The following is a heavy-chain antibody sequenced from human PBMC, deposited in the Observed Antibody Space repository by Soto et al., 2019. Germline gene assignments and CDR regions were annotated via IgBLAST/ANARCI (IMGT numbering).Heavy chain of an antibody. CDR3: VGYNRSGYYY. CDR2: IWHDGSNK. V-gene: IGHV3-33*01. J-gene: IGHJ4*02. D-gene: IGHD3-22*01. CDR1: GFTFNTHG. Sequence: GGSLSLSCAASGFTFNTHGMHWVRQAPGKGLEWVAVIWHDGSNKKYGDSVKGRFTISRDDSKNMLYLQMNSLRVEDTAVYYCVGYNRSGYYYWGQGTLVNVSS.